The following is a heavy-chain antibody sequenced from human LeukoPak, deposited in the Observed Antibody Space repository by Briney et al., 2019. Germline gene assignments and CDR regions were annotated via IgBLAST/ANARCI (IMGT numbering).Heavy chain of an antibody. D-gene: IGHD1-26*01. J-gene: IGHJ4*02. CDR2: IYYSGIT. Sequence: SETLSLTCTVSGGSISSTYYYWGWIRQPPGKGLEWIGSIYYSGITNYNPSLKSRATISLDTSKNQFSLKLSSVTAADTAVYYCARGTPDSGRYYPFDYWGQGTLVTVSS. CDR1: GGSISSTYYY. V-gene: IGHV4-39*07. CDR3: ARGTPDSGRYYPFDY.